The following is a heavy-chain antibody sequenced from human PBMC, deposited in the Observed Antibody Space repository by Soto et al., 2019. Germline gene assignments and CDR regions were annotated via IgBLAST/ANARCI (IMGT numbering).Heavy chain of an antibody. CDR2: MYYSGST. Sequence: SDYFGCRLRQPPGKGLEWIGSMYYSGSTYYNPSLKSRVTISVDTSKNQFSLKLSSVTAADTAMYYCARHRFLEWLTYFDYCGQGALVT. CDR1: SDYF. D-gene: IGHD3-3*01. J-gene: IGHJ4*02. V-gene: IGHV4-39*01. CDR3: ARHRFLEWLTYFDY.